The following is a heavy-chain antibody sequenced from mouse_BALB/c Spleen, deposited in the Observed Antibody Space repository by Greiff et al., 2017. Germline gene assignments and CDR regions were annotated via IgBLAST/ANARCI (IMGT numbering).Heavy chain of an antibody. J-gene: IGHJ1*01. V-gene: IGHV10-1*02. D-gene: IGHD1-1*01. CDR1: GFTFNTYA. CDR2: IRSKSNNYAT. CDR3: VRHGYYGSPWYFDV. Sequence: EVQVVESGGGLVQPKGSLKLSCAASGFTFNTYAMNWVRQAPGKGLEWVARIRSKSNNYATYYADSVKDRFTISRDDSQSMLYLQMNNLKTEDTAMYYCVRHGYYGSPWYFDVWGAGTTVTVSS.